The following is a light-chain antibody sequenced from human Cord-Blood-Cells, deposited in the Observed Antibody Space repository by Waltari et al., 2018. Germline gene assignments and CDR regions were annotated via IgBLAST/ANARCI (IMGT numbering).Light chain of an antibody. CDR1: QSISSY. V-gene: IGKV1-39*01. Sequence: DIQMTQSPSSLSASVGDRVTITCRASQSISSYLNWYQQKPGKAPKLLIYAASSLQSGVPSRFSGSRSGTDFTLTSSSLQPEDFATYYCQQSYSTPQTFGGGTKVEIK. CDR2: AAS. CDR3: QQSYSTPQT. J-gene: IGKJ4*01.